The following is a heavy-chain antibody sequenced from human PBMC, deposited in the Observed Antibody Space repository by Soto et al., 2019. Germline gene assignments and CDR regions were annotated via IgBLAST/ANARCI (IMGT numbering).Heavy chain of an antibody. V-gene: IGHV4-31*03. Sequence: SETLSLTCTVSGGSISSGNYYWSWIRLCPGKGLDWIGYIYHSGSAYYNPSLKSRVTISVDTSKNQFSLKLSSVTAADTAVYYCARVWTTVTAVAYWGQGALVTVSS. J-gene: IGHJ4*02. CDR2: IYHSGSA. CDR3: ARVWTTVTAVAY. D-gene: IGHD4-17*01. CDR1: GGSISSGNYY.